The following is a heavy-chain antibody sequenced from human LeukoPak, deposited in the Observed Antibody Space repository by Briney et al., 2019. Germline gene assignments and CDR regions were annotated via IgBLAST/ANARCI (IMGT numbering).Heavy chain of an antibody. CDR3: ARGENFGGSFDY. J-gene: IGHJ4*02. D-gene: IGHD2-15*01. Sequence: SETLSLTCSVSGGSISSYYWSWIRQPPGKGLEWIGYIYYSGSSNCNPSLKSRVTMSVDTSKNQFSLKLSSVTAADTAVYYCARGENFGGSFDYWGQGTLVTVSS. V-gene: IGHV4-59*01. CDR1: GGSISSYY. CDR2: IYYSGSS.